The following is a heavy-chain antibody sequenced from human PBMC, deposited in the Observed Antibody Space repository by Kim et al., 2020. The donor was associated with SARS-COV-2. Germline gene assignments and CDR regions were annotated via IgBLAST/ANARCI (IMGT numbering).Heavy chain of an antibody. Sequence: NYNPPLKGRVTISVDPAKNQSSRRLNSVPAADTAVYYCARLRGVIRYFDLWGRGTLVTVSS. CDR3: ARLRGVIRYFDL. V-gene: IGHV4-59*08. D-gene: IGHD3-10*01. J-gene: IGHJ2*01.